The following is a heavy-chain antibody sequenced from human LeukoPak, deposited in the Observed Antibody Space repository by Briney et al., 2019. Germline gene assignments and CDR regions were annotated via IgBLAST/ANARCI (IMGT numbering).Heavy chain of an antibody. CDR3: AKDSSGWYGGSHIDY. CDR2: ISGSGGST. V-gene: IGHV3-23*01. Sequence: PGGSLRLSCAASGFTFSSYTIHWVRQAPGKGLEWVSAISGSGGSTYYADSVKGRFTISRDNSKNTLYLQMNSLRAEDTAVYYCAKDSSGWYGGSHIDYWGQGTLVTVSS. CDR1: GFTFSSYT. J-gene: IGHJ4*02. D-gene: IGHD6-19*01.